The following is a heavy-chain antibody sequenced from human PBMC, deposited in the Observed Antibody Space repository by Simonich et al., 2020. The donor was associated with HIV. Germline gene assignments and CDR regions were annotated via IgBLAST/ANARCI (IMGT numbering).Heavy chain of an antibody. CDR1: GYTFTGNY. CDR3: ARDRATIFGPVYGGAFDI. D-gene: IGHD3-3*01. CDR2: MNTKGGGT. V-gene: IGHV1-2*02. J-gene: IGHJ3*02. Sequence: QVQLVQSGAEVKKPGASVQVSCKASGYTFTGNYMHWVRQAPGQGLAERGWMNTKGGGTNDAKKFQGRVTMTRDTSIGTAYMELSRLRADDTAVYYCARDRATIFGPVYGGAFDIWGQGTMVTVSS.